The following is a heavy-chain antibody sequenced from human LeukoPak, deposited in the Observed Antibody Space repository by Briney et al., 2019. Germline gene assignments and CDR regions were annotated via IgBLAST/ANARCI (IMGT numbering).Heavy chain of an antibody. CDR2: ISSSSSYI. V-gene: IGHV3-21*01. CDR3: ARSPRAVTYYFDY. D-gene: IGHD4-17*01. CDR1: GFTFSSYS. Sequence: GSLRLSCAASGFTFSSYSMNWVRQAPGKGLEWVSSISSSSSYIYYADSVKGRFTISRDNAKNSLYLQMNSLRAEDTAVYYCARSPRAVTYYFDYWGQGTLVTVSS. J-gene: IGHJ4*02.